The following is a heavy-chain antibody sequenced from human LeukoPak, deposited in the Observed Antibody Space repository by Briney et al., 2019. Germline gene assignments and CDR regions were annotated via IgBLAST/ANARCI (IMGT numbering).Heavy chain of an antibody. CDR3: ASLYGGEPGY. Sequence: ASVKVSCKASGFSSYYLRWVRQAPGQGFEWMGIINPSGSSTNYAQKFQGRVTMTRDTSTSTVYMELNSLRSEDTAVYYCASLYGGEPGYWGQGTLVTVSS. J-gene: IGHJ4*02. D-gene: IGHD4-23*01. V-gene: IGHV1-46*01. CDR1: GFSSYY. CDR2: INPSGSST.